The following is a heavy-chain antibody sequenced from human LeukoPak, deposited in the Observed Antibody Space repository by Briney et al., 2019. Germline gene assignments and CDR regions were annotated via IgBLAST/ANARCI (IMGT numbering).Heavy chain of an antibody. Sequence: SGGSLRLSCAASGVTYSSYAMSWVRQAPGKGLEWVSAISGSGGSTYYADSVKGRFTISRDNSKNTLYLQMNSLRAEDTAVYYCAKRRDGSYYWGQGTLVTVSS. CDR2: ISGSGGST. CDR1: GVTYSSYA. V-gene: IGHV3-23*01. CDR3: AKRRDGSYY. D-gene: IGHD5-24*01. J-gene: IGHJ4*02.